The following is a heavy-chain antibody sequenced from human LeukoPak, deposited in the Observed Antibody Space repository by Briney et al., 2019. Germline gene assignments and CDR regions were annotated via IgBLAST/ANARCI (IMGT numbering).Heavy chain of an antibody. Sequence: PGGSLKLSCAASGFTFSGSAMHWVRQASGKGLEWVGRIRSKANSYATAYAASVKGRFTISRDDSKNTAYLQVNSLKTEDTAVYYCTRFVDPVDWGQGTLVTVSS. CDR3: TRFVDPVD. CDR2: IRSKANSYAT. J-gene: IGHJ4*02. D-gene: IGHD3-10*01. V-gene: IGHV3-73*01. CDR1: GFTFSGSA.